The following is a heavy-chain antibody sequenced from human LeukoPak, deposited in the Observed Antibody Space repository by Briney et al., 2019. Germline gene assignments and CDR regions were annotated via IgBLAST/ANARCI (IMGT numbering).Heavy chain of an antibody. CDR3: ARDWEVAIHRPIDY. J-gene: IGHJ4*02. CDR2: ISAYNGNT. Sequence: KVSCKASGYTFTSYGISWVRQAPGQGLEWMGWISAYNGNTNYAQKLQGRVTMTTDTSTSTAYMELRSLRSDDTAVYYCARDWEVAIHRPIDYWGQGTLVTVSS. CDR1: GYTFTSYG. D-gene: IGHD5-12*01. V-gene: IGHV1-18*01.